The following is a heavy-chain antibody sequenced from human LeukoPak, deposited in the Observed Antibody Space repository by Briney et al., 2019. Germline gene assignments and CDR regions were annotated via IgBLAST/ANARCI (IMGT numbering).Heavy chain of an antibody. D-gene: IGHD4-17*01. V-gene: IGHV3-23*01. J-gene: IGHJ4*02. CDR2: ISGSGGST. CDR3: ARDASGYGDYLWSY. Sequence: GGSLRLSCAASGFTFSSYAMSWVRQAPGKGLEWVSAISGSGGSTYYADSVKGRFTISRDNAKNSLYLQMNSLRAEDTAVYYCARDASGYGDYLWSYWGQGTLVTVSS. CDR1: GFTFSSYA.